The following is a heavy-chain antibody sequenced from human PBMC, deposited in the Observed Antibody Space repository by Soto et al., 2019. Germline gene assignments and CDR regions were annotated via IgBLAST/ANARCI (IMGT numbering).Heavy chain of an antibody. CDR3: ARGTKAYGGGDCLGDGD. D-gene: IGHD2-21*02. CDR2: IIPIFGTA. CDR1: GGTFSSYA. Sequence: QVQLVQSGAEVKKPGSSVKVSCKASGGTFSSYAISWVRQAPGQGLEWMGGIIPIFGTANYAQKVQGRVTITADESTSTAYMELSSLRSEDTAVYYCARGTKAYGGGDCLGDGDWGQGTLVTVSS. J-gene: IGHJ4*02. V-gene: IGHV1-69*01.